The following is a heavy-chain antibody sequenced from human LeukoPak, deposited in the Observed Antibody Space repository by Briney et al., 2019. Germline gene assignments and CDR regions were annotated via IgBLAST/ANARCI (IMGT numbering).Heavy chain of an antibody. CDR2: IIPIFGTA. CDR1: GGTFSSYA. D-gene: IGHD4-17*01. J-gene: IGHJ4*02. V-gene: IGHV1-69*06. Sequence: SVKVSCKASGGTFSSYAISWVRQAPGQGLEWMGRIIPIFGTANYAQKFQGRVTIAADKSTSTAYMELSSLRSEDTAVYYCASGMTTVTTRQFDYWGQGTLVTVSS. CDR3: ASGMTTVTTRQFDY.